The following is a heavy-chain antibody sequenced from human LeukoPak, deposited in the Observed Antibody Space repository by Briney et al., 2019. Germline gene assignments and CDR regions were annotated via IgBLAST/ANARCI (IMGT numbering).Heavy chain of an antibody. CDR3: AQNGQSGFSFDP. CDR1: GFSISSGYY. J-gene: IGHJ5*02. D-gene: IGHD2-8*01. Sequence: SETLSLTCTVSGFSISSGYYWGWIRQPPGKGLEWIGSIYHSGITYYNPSLKSRVTISVDTSKNQFSLKLSSVTAADTAVYYCAQNGQSGFSFDPWGQGTLVTVSS. CDR2: IYHSGIT. V-gene: IGHV4-38-2*02.